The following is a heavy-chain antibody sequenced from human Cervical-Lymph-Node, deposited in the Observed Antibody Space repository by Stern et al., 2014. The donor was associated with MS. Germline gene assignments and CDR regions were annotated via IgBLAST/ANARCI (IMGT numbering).Heavy chain of an antibody. Sequence: QVQLVQSGPGLVKPSETLSLTCTVSGASINSYYWSWIRQPPGKGLEWIGYIYYGGNTNYNPSLKSRVTMSADTSKDQFSLNLRSVTAADTAVYYCAVGSGYDLFEFWGQGSLVTVSS. CDR1: GASINSYY. J-gene: IGHJ4*02. D-gene: IGHD5-12*01. CDR3: AVGSGYDLFEF. V-gene: IGHV4-59*01. CDR2: IYYGGNT.